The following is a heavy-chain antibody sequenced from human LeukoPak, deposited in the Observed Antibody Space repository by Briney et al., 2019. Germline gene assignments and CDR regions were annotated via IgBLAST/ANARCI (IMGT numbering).Heavy chain of an antibody. D-gene: IGHD1-26*01. Sequence: GGSLRLSCAASGFTVSSNYMSWVRQAPGKGLEWVSVIYSGGSTYYADSVKGRFTISRDNPKNTLYLQMNSLRAEDTAVYYCARFGGSYLRAFDYWGQGTLVTVSS. V-gene: IGHV3-66*02. CDR2: IYSGGST. CDR1: GFTVSSNY. J-gene: IGHJ4*02. CDR3: ARFGGSYLRAFDY.